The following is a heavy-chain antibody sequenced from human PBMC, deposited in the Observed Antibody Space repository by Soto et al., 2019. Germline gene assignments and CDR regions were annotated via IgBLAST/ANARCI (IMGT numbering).Heavy chain of an antibody. V-gene: IGHV4-59*01. J-gene: IGHJ4*02. CDR2: IYYSGST. D-gene: IGHD2-2*01. CDR3: ARGYCSSTSCYAYRFDY. CDR1: DDSIISYY. Sequence: PSEILSVTCTVADDSIISYYWSWIRQPPGKGLEWIGYIYYSGSTNYNPSLKSRVTISVDTSKNQFSLKLSSVTAADTAVYYCARGYCSSTSCYAYRFDYWGQGTLVTVSS.